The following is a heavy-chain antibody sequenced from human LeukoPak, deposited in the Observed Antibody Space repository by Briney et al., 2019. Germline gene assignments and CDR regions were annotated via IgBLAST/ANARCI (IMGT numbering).Heavy chain of an antibody. CDR1: GFTFSDYG. D-gene: IGHD1/OR15-1a*01. J-gene: IGHJ4*02. CDR2: IRYDGSNK. CDR3: AKEGTASKPSDLDY. Sequence: GGSLRLSCAASGFTFSDYGIHWVRQAPGKGLEWVAFIRYDGSNKYYADSVKGRFTISRDNSKNTVYMQMNSLRADDKAVYYCAKEGTASKPSDLDYWCEGTLVTVSS. V-gene: IGHV3-30*02.